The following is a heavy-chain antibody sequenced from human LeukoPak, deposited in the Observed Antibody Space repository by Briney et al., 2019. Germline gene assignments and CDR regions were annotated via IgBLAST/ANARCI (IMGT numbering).Heavy chain of an antibody. V-gene: IGHV4-34*01. J-gene: IGHJ5*02. CDR2: INHSGST. D-gene: IGHD3-3*01. CDR3: ARARTMTIFGVVISDSDRFDP. Sequence: PSETLSLTCAVYGGSFSGYYWSWIRQPPGKGLEWIREINHSGSTNYNPSLMSRVTMSVDTSTNQFSLLLSSMTAADNAVYYCARARTMTIFGVVISDSDRFDPWGQGTLVTVSS. CDR1: GGSFSGYY.